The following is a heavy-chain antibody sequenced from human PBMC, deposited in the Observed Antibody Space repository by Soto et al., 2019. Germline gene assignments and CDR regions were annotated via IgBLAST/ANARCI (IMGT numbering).Heavy chain of an antibody. CDR2: IVVGSGNT. CDR1: GFTFTSSA. Sequence: ASVKVSCKASGFTFTSSAVQWVRQARGQRLEWIGWIVVGSGNTDYAQKFQERVTITRDMSASTAYMELSSLRSEDTAVYYCAAGIQLWSYYYYGMDVWGQRTTVTVSS. V-gene: IGHV1-58*01. CDR3: AAGIQLWSYYYYGMDV. J-gene: IGHJ6*02. D-gene: IGHD5-18*01.